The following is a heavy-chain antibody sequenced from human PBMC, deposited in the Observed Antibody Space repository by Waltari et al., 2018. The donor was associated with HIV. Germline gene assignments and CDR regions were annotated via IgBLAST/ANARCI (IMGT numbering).Heavy chain of an antibody. V-gene: IGHV1-8*01. J-gene: IGHJ2*01. D-gene: IGHD4-17*01. CDR2: MNPNSGNT. Sequence: QVQLVQSGAEVKKPGASVKVSCKASGYTFTSYDINWVRQATGQGLEWMGWMNPNSGNTGYAQKFQGRVTMTRNTSISTAYMELSSLRSEDTAVYYCASAQTTVTTHNWYFDLWGRGTLVTVSS. CDR1: GYTFTSYD. CDR3: ASAQTTVTTHNWYFDL.